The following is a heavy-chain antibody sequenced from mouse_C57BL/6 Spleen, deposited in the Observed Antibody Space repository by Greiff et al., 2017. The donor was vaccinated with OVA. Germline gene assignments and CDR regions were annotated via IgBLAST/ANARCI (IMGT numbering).Heavy chain of an antibody. J-gene: IGHJ3*01. CDR1: GFTFSDYG. V-gene: IGHV5-17*01. CDR2: ISSGSSTI. Sequence: EVKLMESGGGLVKPGGSLKLSCAASGFTFSDYGMHWVRQAPEKGLEWVAYISSGSSTIYYADTVKGRFTISRDNAKNTLFLQMTSLRSEDTAMYYCARASYDYSWFAYWGQGTLVTVSA. CDR3: ARASYDYSWFAY. D-gene: IGHD2-4*01.